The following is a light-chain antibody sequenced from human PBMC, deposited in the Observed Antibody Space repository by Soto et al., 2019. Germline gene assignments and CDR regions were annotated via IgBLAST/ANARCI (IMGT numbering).Light chain of an antibody. CDR2: GAS. CDR1: QSISRTY. V-gene: IGKV3D-20*02. Sequence: ENVLTQSPGTLSLSPGERATLSCRASQSISRTYLAWYQQKPVQAPRLLIYGASSRPTGIPARFSGSGSGTDFTLTISSLEPEDSAVYYCQQRSNWPPTFGQGTKVDIK. CDR3: QQRSNWPPT. J-gene: IGKJ1*01.